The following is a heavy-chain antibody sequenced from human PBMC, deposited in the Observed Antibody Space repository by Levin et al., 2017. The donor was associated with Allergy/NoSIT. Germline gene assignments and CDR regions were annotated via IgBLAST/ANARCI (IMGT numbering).Heavy chain of an antibody. Sequence: PSQTLSLTCAASGFTFRNYGMHWVRQAPGKGLEWVAVIWYDGNDKYYADSVKGRFIISRDNSKTTLYLQMNSLRAEDTAMYYCAREARDVYSGYVPFDYWGQGTLVTVSS. CDR2: IWYDGNDK. D-gene: IGHD5-12*01. J-gene: IGHJ4*02. V-gene: IGHV3-33*01. CDR3: AREARDVYSGYVPFDY. CDR1: GFTFRNYG.